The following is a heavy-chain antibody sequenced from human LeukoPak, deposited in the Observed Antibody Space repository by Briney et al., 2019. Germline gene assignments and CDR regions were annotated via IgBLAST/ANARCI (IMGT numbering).Heavy chain of an antibody. D-gene: IGHD3-9*01. CDR1: GGTFSNYA. CDR3: ARDPDISTNWFDP. J-gene: IGHJ5*02. CDR2: IIPLFGTP. Sequence: GASVKVSCKASGGTFSNYAINWVRQAPGQGLEWMGGIIPLFGTPNYAQKFQGRVTITADDSTTTAYMELRSLRSDDTAVYYCARDPDISTNWFDPWGQGTLVTVSS. V-gene: IGHV1-69*13.